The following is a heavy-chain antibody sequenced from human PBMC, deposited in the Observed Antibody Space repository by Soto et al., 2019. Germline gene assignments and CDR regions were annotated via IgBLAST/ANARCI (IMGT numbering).Heavy chain of an antibody. D-gene: IGHD2-15*01. Sequence: PGESLKISCKGSGYSFTSYWISWVRQMPGKGLEWMGRIDPSDSYTNYSPSFQGHVTISADKSISTAYLQWSSLKASDTAMYYCARDPGGVVVAATGKAEYFQHWGQGTLVTVSS. V-gene: IGHV5-10-1*01. CDR3: ARDPGGVVVAATGKAEYFQH. CDR2: IDPSDSYT. J-gene: IGHJ1*01. CDR1: GYSFTSYW.